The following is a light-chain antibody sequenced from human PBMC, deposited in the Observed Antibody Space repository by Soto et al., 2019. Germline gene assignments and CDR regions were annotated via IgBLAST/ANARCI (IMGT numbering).Light chain of an antibody. CDR1: QSVSSY. CDR3: QQRSNWPT. J-gene: IGKJ1*01. Sequence: EIVLTQSPAALSLSPGERATLSCRASQSVSSYLAWYQQKPGQAPRLLIYDASNRATGIPARFSGSGSGTDFTLTISSLEPEDFPVYYCQQRSNWPTVGQGTTVDTK. CDR2: DAS. V-gene: IGKV3-11*01.